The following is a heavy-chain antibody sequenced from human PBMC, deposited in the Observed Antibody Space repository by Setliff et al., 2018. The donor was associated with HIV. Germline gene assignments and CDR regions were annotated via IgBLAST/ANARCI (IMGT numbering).Heavy chain of an antibody. CDR3: VRDQLRWPERWDFDF. CDR1: GFVFTDHS. Sequence: GGSLRLSCAASGFVFTDHSLHWVRQAPGEGLEWVPYISATGTTVSYADSVRGRFIISRDSVRNELYLQMKSLRVDDTALYYCVRDQLRWPERWDFDFWGQGTLVTVSS. D-gene: IGHD1-26*01. V-gene: IGHV3-48*01. J-gene: IGHJ4*02. CDR2: ISATGTTV.